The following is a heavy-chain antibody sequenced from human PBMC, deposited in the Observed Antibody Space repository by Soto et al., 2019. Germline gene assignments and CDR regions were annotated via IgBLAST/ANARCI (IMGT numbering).Heavy chain of an antibody. J-gene: IGHJ5*02. V-gene: IGHV3-30*18. D-gene: IGHD2-2*02. CDR1: GFTFSSYG. Sequence: PGGSLRLSCAASGFTFSSYGMHWVRQAPGKGLEWVAVISYDGSNKYYADSVKGRFTISRDSSKNTLYLQMNSLRAEDTAVYYCAKERVPAAILWWFDPWGQGTLVTVSS. CDR2: ISYDGSNK. CDR3: AKERVPAAILWWFDP.